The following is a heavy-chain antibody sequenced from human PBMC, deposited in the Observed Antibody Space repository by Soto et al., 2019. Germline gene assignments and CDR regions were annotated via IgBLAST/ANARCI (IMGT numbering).Heavy chain of an antibody. V-gene: IGHV3-30*18. CDR3: AKRLAAAGTSGGDYFDY. D-gene: IGHD6-13*01. Sequence: QVQLVESGGGVVQPGRSLRLSCAASGFTFSSYGMHWVRQAPGKGLEWVAVISYDGSNNYYADSVKGRFTISRDDSKNTLYRQMNSLRAEDTARYYCAKRLAAAGTSGGDYFDYWGEGTLDTVST. CDR2: ISYDGSNN. J-gene: IGHJ4*02. CDR1: GFTFSSYG.